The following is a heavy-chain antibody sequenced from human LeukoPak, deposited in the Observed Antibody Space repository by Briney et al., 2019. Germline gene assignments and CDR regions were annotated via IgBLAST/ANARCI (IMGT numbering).Heavy chain of an antibody. Sequence: ASVKVSCKASGYTFTGYYIHWVRQAPGQGLEWMGWINPNSGGTNYAQKFQGRVTMTRDTSISTAYMELSRLRSDDTAVYYCARSDCSSTSCYGSRWYNWFDPWGQGTLVTVSS. CDR2: INPNSGGT. J-gene: IGHJ5*02. CDR1: GYTFTGYY. V-gene: IGHV1-2*02. D-gene: IGHD2-2*01. CDR3: ARSDCSSTSCYGSRWYNWFDP.